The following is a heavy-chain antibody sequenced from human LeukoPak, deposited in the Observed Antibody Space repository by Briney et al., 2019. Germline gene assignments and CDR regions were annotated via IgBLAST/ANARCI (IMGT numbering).Heavy chain of an antibody. D-gene: IGHD6-13*01. J-gene: IGHJ4*02. CDR3: ARRDSSSWSPTDY. Sequence: GESLKTSCKGSGYSFTSYWIGWVRQMPGKGLEWMGIIYPGDSDTRYSPSFQGQVTISADKSTSTAYLQWSSLKASDTAMYYCARRDSSSWSPTDYWGQGTLVTVSS. CDR2: IYPGDSDT. V-gene: IGHV5-51*01. CDR1: GYSFTSYW.